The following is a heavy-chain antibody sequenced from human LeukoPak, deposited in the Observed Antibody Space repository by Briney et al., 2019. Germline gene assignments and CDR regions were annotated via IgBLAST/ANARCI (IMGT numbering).Heavy chain of an antibody. CDR1: GYTFTSYD. Sequence: ASVKVSCKASGYTFTSYDINWVRQATGQGLEWMGWMNPNSGNTGYAQKIQGRVTITRNTSISTAYMELSSLRSEDTAVYYCARVRSSLRYYYYMDVWGKGTTVTVSS. V-gene: IGHV1-8*03. D-gene: IGHD6-19*01. J-gene: IGHJ6*03. CDR3: ARVRSSLRYYYYMDV. CDR2: MNPNSGNT.